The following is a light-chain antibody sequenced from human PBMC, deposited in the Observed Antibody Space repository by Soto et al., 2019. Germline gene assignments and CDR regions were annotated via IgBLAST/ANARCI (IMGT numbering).Light chain of an antibody. V-gene: IGKV3-15*01. CDR3: QQYNNCPRALT. CDR1: QIVSSN. CDR2: GSS. J-gene: IGKJ4*01. Sequence: EIVMTQSPATLSVSPGERATLSCRASQIVSSNLAWYQQKPGQAPRLLIYGSSTRATGIPARFSGSGSGTDLNLTISSLKSEYFEVYYCQQYNNCPRALTLGGGTKVDIK.